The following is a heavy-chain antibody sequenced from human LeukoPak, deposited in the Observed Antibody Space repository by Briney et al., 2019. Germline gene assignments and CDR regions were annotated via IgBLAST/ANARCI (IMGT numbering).Heavy chain of an antibody. J-gene: IGHJ4*02. CDR2: INQEGYEK. Sequence: PGGSLRLSCAASGFTFSSFWMNWVRQAPGKGLEWVANINQEGYEKHYVDSVKGRFTISRDNAKNSLYLQMNSLGAEDTAVYYCARGGAAADYWGQGTLVTVSS. V-gene: IGHV3-7*01. CDR1: GFTFSSFW. CDR3: ARGGAAADY. D-gene: IGHD6-13*01.